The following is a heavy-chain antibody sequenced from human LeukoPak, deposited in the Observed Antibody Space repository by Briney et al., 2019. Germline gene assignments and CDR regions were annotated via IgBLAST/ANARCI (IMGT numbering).Heavy chain of an antibody. CDR2: IYSGGST. V-gene: IGHV3-53*01. CDR1: GFTFSSHW. CDR3: AREPNPDYYDSSGFPNGMDV. Sequence: GGSLRLSCGASGFTFSSHWMSWVRQAPGKGLEWVSVIYSGGSTYYADSVKGRFTISRDNSKNTLYLQMNSLRAEDTAVYYCAREPNPDYYDSSGFPNGMDVWGQGTTVTVSS. D-gene: IGHD3-22*01. J-gene: IGHJ6*02.